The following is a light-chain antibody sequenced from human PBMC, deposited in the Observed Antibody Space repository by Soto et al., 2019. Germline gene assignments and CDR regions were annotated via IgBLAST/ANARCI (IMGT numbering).Light chain of an antibody. CDR2: EVS. Sequence: QSVLTQPASVSGSPGQSITISCTGTSNDIGAFNYVSWYQQHPGKAPTLMIYEVSERPSGVPDRFSGSKSSNTASLTVSGLQAEDEADYYCSSYAGSNNFVFGTGTKAPS. J-gene: IGLJ1*01. V-gene: IGLV2-8*01. CDR1: SNDIGAFNY. CDR3: SSYAGSNNFV.